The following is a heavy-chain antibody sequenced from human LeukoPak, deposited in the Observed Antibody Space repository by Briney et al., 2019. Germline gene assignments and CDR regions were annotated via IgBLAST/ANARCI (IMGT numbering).Heavy chain of an antibody. CDR2: IYYSGST. Sequence: PSETLSLTCTVSGGSISSYYWSWIRQPPGKGLEWIGYIYYSGSTKYYPSLKSRATISVDTSKNQFSLKLSSVTAADTAVYYCARSRAGDNFDAFEIWGQGTMVTVSS. D-gene: IGHD5-24*01. CDR3: ARSRAGDNFDAFEI. CDR1: GGSISSYY. V-gene: IGHV4-59*08. J-gene: IGHJ3*02.